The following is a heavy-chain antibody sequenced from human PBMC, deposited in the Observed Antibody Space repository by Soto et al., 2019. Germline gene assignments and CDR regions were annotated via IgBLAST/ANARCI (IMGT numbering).Heavy chain of an antibody. J-gene: IGHJ3*02. CDR3: AKVRRIQLWLDAFDI. Sequence: GGSLRLSCAASGFTFSSYAMSWVRQAPGKGLEWVSAISGSGGSTYYADSVKGRFTISRDNSKNTLYLQMNSLKAGDTAVYYCAKVRRIQLWLDAFDIWGQGTKVTVSS. CDR1: GFTFSSYA. V-gene: IGHV3-23*01. D-gene: IGHD5-18*01. CDR2: ISGSGGST.